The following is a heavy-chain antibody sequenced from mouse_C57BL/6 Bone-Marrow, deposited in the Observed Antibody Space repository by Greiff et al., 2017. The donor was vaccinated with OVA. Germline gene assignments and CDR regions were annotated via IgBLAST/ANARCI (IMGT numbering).Heavy chain of an antibody. Sequence: QVQLQQSGAELMKPGASVKLSCKATGYTFTGYWIEWVKQRPGHGLEWIGEILPGSGSTNYNEKFKGKATFTADTSSNTAYMQLSSLTTEDTAIYYCARESVGVYYGREGYYFDYWGQGTTLTVSS. D-gene: IGHD1-1*01. CDR3: ARESVGVYYGREGYYFDY. CDR1: GYTFTGYW. V-gene: IGHV1-9*01. J-gene: IGHJ2*01. CDR2: ILPGSGST.